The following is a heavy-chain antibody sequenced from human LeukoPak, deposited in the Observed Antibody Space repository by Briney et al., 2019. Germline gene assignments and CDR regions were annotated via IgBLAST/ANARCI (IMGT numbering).Heavy chain of an antibody. CDR3: ARDLPVVY. CDR2: IYRGGST. CDR1: GFNVSSKY. Sequence: PGGSLRLSCAASGFNVSSKYMSWVRQAPGKGLEWVSVIYRGGSTYYADSVKGRFTISRDNSKNSLYLQMNSLRAEDTAVYYCARDLPVVYWGQGTLVTVSS. D-gene: IGHD4-23*01. J-gene: IGHJ4*02. V-gene: IGHV3-53*01.